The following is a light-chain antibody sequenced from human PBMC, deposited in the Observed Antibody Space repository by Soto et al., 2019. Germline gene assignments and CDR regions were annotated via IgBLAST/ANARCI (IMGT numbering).Light chain of an antibody. J-gene: IGKJ1*01. CDR1: QSVGSSH. V-gene: IGKV3-20*01. Sequence: EIVLTQSPGTLSLSPGERATLSCRASQSVGSSHLAWYQQKPGQAPRLLIYGASSRATGIPDRFSGSGSGTDFTLTISILDPEDFAVYYCQQYGSAPWTFGQATKVDSK. CDR3: QQYGSAPWT. CDR2: GAS.